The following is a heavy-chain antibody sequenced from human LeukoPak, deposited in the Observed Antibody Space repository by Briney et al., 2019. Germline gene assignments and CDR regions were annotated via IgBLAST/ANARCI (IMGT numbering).Heavy chain of an antibody. V-gene: IGHV3-53*01. CDR3: ARDSSGYYYVNYYYGMDV. Sequence: GGSLRLSCTASGFTFSNYAVSWVRQAPGKGLEWVSVIYSGGSTYYADSVKGRFTISRDNSKNTLYLQMNSLRAEDTAVYHCARDSSGYYYVNYYYGMDVWGQGTTVTVSS. CDR2: IYSGGST. CDR1: GFTFSNYA. D-gene: IGHD3-22*01. J-gene: IGHJ6*02.